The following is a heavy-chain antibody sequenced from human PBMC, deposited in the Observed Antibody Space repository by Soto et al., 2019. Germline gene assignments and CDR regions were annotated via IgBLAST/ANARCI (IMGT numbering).Heavy chain of an antibody. V-gene: IGHV1-69*01. CDR3: ARAAIHGSSWYFWFDP. J-gene: IGHJ5*02. Sequence: QVQLVQSGSEVKVPGSSVMVSCKTSGGTFSRHAINWVRQAPGQGLEWMGGIIPMFGTTNYAQKFKGRVTISADESTSTAYIELSSVRSADAAVYYCARAAIHGSSWYFWFDPWGQGTLVTVSS. D-gene: IGHD6-13*01. CDR2: IIPMFGTT. CDR1: GGTFSRHA.